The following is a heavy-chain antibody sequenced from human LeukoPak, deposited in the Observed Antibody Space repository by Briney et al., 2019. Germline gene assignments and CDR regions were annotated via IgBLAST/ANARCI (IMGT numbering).Heavy chain of an antibody. J-gene: IGHJ3*02. CDR3: ARDFRSQFSWLAAFDI. CDR1: GGSISSYY. V-gene: IGHV4-59*01. Sequence: SETLSLTCTVSGGSISSYYWSWIRQPPGKGLEWIGYIYYSGSTNYNPSLKSRVTISVDTSKNQFSLKLSPVTAADTAVYYCARDFRSQFSWLAAFDIWGQGTMVTVSS. D-gene: IGHD3-10*01. CDR2: IYYSGST.